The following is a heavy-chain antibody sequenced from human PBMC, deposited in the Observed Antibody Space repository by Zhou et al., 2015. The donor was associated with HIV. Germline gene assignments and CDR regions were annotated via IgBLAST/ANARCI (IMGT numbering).Heavy chain of an antibody. CDR2: IIPIFGTA. CDR3: ARKNDYSNYPYNWFDP. CDR1: GGTFSSYA. Sequence: QVQLVQSGAQVRKPGSSVKVSCKASGGTFSSYAISWVRQAPGQGLEWMGGIIPIFGTANYAQKFQGRVTITADESTSTAYMELSSLRSEDTAVYYCARKNDYSNYPYNWFDPWGQGTLVTVSS. V-gene: IGHV1-69*01. D-gene: IGHD4-11*01. J-gene: IGHJ5*02.